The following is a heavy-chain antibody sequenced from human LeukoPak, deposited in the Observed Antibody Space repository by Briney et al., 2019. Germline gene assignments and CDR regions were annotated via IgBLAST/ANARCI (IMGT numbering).Heavy chain of an antibody. V-gene: IGHV4-4*07. CDR3: ARDQVGGFGEFGLFDY. D-gene: IGHD3-10*01. CDR2: IYTSGST. CDR1: GGSISSYY. Sequence: SETLSLTCTVCGGSISSYYWSWIRQPAGKGLEWIGRIYTSGSTNYNPSLKSRVTMSVDTSKNQFSLKLSSVTAADTAVYYCARDQVGGFGEFGLFDYWGQGTLVTVSS. J-gene: IGHJ4*02.